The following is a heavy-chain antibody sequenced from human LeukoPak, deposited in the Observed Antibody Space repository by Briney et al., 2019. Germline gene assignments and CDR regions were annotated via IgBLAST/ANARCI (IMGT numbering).Heavy chain of an antibody. CDR2: ISYDGSNK. CDR1: GFTFSSYA. Sequence: GRSLRLSCAASGFTFSSYAMHWVRQAPGKGLGWVAVISYDGSNKYYADSVKGRFTISRDNSKNTLYLQMNSLRAEDTAVYYCARPVEVDAFDIWGQGTMVTVSS. CDR3: ARPVEVDAFDI. J-gene: IGHJ3*02. D-gene: IGHD3-3*01. V-gene: IGHV3-30-3*01.